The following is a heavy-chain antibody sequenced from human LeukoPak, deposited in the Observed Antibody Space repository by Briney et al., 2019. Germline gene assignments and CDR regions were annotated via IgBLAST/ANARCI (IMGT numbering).Heavy chain of an antibody. V-gene: IGHV3-33*06. CDR3: AKDLPTGIAAAGTGGFFDY. D-gene: IGHD6-13*01. CDR1: GFTFSSYG. Sequence: GGSLRLSCAASGFTFSSYGMHWVRQAPGKGLEWVAVIWYDGSNKYYADSVKGRFTISRDNSKNTLYLQMNSLRAEDTAVYYCAKDLPTGIAAAGTGGFFDYWGQGTLVTVSS. CDR2: IWYDGSNK. J-gene: IGHJ4*02.